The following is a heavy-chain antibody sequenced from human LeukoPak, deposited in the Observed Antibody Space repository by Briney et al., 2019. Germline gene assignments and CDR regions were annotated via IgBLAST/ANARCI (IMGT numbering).Heavy chain of an antibody. CDR3: ARQNGNDFSSGRYFDY. J-gene: IGHJ4*02. CDR1: GGSISSSSYY. D-gene: IGHD3-3*01. Sequence: PSETPSLTCTVSGGSISSSSYYWGWIRQPPGKGLEWIGSIYYSGSTYYNPSLKSRVTISVDTSKNQFSLKLSSVTAADTAVYYCARQNGNDFSSGRYFDYWGQGTLVTVSS. CDR2: IYYSGST. V-gene: IGHV4-39*01.